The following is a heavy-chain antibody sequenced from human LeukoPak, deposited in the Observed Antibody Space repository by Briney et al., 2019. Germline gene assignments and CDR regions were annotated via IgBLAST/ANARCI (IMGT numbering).Heavy chain of an antibody. CDR1: GYTFTSYY. D-gene: IGHD6-13*01. CDR2: INPSGGST. V-gene: IGHV1-46*01. Sequence: ASVKVSCKASGYTFTSYYMHWVRQAPGQGLEWMGIINPSGGSTSYAQKFQGRVTMTRDTSTSTVYMELRSLRSDDTAVYYCARVRGIAADGTSAFDIWGQGTMVTVSS. J-gene: IGHJ3*02. CDR3: ARVRGIAADGTSAFDI.